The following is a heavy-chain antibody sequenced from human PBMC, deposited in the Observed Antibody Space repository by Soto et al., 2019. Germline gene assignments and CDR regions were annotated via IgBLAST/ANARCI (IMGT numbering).Heavy chain of an antibody. CDR2: IDPSDSYT. J-gene: IGHJ4*02. D-gene: IGHD5-18*01. Sequence: SWIRQPPGTGLEWMGRIDPSDSYTNYSPSFQGHVTISADKSISTAYLQWSSLKASDTAMYYCARHSGGYSYDTYYFDYWGQGTLVTVSS. CDR3: ARHSGGYSYDTYYFDY. V-gene: IGHV5-10-1*01.